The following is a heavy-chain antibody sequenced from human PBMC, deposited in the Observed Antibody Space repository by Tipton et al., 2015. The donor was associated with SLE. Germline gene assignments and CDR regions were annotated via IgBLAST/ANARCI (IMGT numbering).Heavy chain of an antibody. CDR3: AGDDYASGIT. CDR2: ISNRSNYI. V-gene: IGHV3-21*03. Sequence: SLRLSCAASGFIFSDYSMNWVRQAPGKGLEWVSSISNRSNYIKYVDSVKGRFTISRDNAKNSLYLQMNSLRVEDTAVYFCAGDDYASGITWGQGTLVTVSS. J-gene: IGHJ5*02. D-gene: IGHD3-10*01. CDR1: GFIFSDYS.